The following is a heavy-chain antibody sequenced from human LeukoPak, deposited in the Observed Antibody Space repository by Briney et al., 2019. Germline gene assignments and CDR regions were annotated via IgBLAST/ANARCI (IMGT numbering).Heavy chain of an antibody. CDR1: GFTFSSYA. Sequence: GGSLRLSCAASGFTFSSYAMSWVRQAPGKGLEWVSAISGSGGSTYYADSVKGRFTISRDNAKNSLYLQMNSLRAEDTAVYYCARVDYICSGGSCYSGAFDIWGQGTMVTVSS. CDR3: ARVDYICSGGSCYSGAFDI. V-gene: IGHV3-23*01. CDR2: ISGSGGST. D-gene: IGHD2-15*01. J-gene: IGHJ3*02.